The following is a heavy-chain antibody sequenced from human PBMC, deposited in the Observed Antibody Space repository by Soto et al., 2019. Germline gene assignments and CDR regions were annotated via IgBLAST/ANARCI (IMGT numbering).Heavy chain of an antibody. J-gene: IGHJ4*02. CDR1: GFSLTTSGVC. V-gene: IGHV2-5*02. Sequence: QITLKESGPTLVKPTQTLTLTCTFSGFSLTTSGVCVGWIRQPPGKALEWLALIFWDDDKRYSPSLKSRLTITKDTSKNQVVLTMTNMDPVDTATYYCASSSGYRIFDCWGQGTLVTVSS. CDR2: IFWDDDK. CDR3: ASSSGYRIFDC. D-gene: IGHD3-22*01.